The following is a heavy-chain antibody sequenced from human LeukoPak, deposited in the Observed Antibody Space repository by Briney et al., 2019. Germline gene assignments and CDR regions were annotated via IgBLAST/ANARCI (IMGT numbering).Heavy chain of an antibody. CDR2: ISGSGGST. J-gene: IGHJ4*02. CDR3: AKAAAAPGFDF. V-gene: IGHV3-23*01. CDR1: GFTFSSYA. D-gene: IGHD6-13*01. Sequence: GGSLRLSCAASGFTFSSYAMSWVRQAPGKGLEWVSTISGSGGSTYYADSVKGRFTISRDNSKNTIYLQMNSLRAEDTALYYCAKAAAAPGFDFWGQGTLVTVSS.